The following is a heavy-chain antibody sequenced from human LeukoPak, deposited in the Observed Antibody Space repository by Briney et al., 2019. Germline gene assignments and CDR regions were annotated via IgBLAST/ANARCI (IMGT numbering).Heavy chain of an antibody. CDR1: GYTFTSYD. J-gene: IGHJ6*03. V-gene: IGHV1-8*03. Sequence: ASVKVSCKASGYTFTSYDINWVRQATGQGLEWMGWMNPNSGNTGYAQKFQGRVTITRNTSISTAYMELSSLRSEDTAVYYCARRAVADYYYYNMDVWGKGTTVTVSS. CDR2: MNPNSGNT. D-gene: IGHD6-19*01. CDR3: ARRAVADYYYYNMDV.